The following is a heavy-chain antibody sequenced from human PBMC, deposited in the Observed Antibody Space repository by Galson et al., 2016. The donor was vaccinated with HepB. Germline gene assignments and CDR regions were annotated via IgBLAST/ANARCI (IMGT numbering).Heavy chain of an antibody. CDR3: AGVVVAATNWFDP. CDR2: VNHSGNT. J-gene: IGHJ5*02. Sequence: ETLSLTCGVHGGSFDAYYWSWIRQPPGKGLEWIGEVNHSGNTKYNPSLKSRVTISVDTSKNQFSLNLTSMTAADTAVYYCAGVVVAATNWFDPWGQGTLVTVSS. CDR1: GGSFDAYY. V-gene: IGHV4-34*01. D-gene: IGHD2-15*01.